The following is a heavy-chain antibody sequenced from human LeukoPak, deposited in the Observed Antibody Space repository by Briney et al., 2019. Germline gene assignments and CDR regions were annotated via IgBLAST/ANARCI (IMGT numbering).Heavy chain of an antibody. CDR1: GGSFSGYY. V-gene: IGHV4-34*01. CDR3: ARGGGYCSGGSCYSWYYFDF. J-gene: IGHJ4*02. D-gene: IGHD2-15*01. CDR2: INHSGST. Sequence: KPSETLSLTCAVYGGSFSGYYWSWIRQPPGKGLEWIGEINHSGSTNYNPSLKSRVTISVDTSKNQFSLKLSSVTAADTAVYYCARGGGYCSGGSCYSWYYFDFWGQGTLGTVSS.